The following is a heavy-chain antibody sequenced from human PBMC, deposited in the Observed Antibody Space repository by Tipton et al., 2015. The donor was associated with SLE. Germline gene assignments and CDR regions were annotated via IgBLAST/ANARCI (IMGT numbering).Heavy chain of an antibody. CDR1: GGSFSGYY. Sequence: GLVKPSETLSLTCAVYGGSFSGYYWSWIRQPPGKGLEWIGEINHSGSTNYNPSLKSRVTISVDTSKNQFSLKLSSVTAADTAVYYCAREMVGATLDYWGQGTLVTVSS. D-gene: IGHD1-26*01. CDR3: AREMVGATLDY. J-gene: IGHJ4*02. CDR2: INHSGST. V-gene: IGHV4-34*01.